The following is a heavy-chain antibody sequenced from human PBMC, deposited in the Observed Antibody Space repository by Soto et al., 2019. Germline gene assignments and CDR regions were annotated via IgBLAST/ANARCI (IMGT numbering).Heavy chain of an antibody. CDR3: ARVAYYYDSSGYQSLYYFDY. CDR1: GGSVSSGSYY. CDR2: IYYSGST. Sequence: SETLSLTCTVSGGSVSSGSYYWSWIRQPPGKGLEWIGYIYYSGSTNYNPSLKSRVTISVDTSKNQFSLKLSSVTAADTAVYYCARVAYYYDSSGYQSLYYFDYRGQGTLVTVSS. J-gene: IGHJ4*02. D-gene: IGHD3-22*01. V-gene: IGHV4-61*01.